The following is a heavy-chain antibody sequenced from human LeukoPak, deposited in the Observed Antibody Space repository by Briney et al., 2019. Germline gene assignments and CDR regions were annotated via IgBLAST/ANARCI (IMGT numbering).Heavy chain of an antibody. CDR2: INTGNGNT. Sequence: ASVTVSCKASGYTFTINAMHWVRQAPGQRPEWMGWINTGNGNTKYSQKFQGRVTISRDTSANTAYMEVSSLRSEDTAVYYCARGAAEGLDRWGQGTLVTVSS. J-gene: IGHJ5*02. V-gene: IGHV1-3*04. CDR3: ARGAAEGLDR. D-gene: IGHD6-13*01. CDR1: GYTFTINA.